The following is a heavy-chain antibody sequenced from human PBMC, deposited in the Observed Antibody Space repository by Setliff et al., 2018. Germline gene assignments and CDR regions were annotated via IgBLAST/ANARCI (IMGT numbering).Heavy chain of an antibody. D-gene: IGHD1-26*01. CDR3: ARAGDAATNRKGVFEF. Sequence: ASVKVSCKASGGSFNNYPISWVRQAPGHGLEWMGIINVSGGSASYAEKFQGRVTMTRDTSTSTIYMELASLIYDDTAVYYCARAGDAATNRKGVFEFWGQGTLVTVSS. J-gene: IGHJ4*02. CDR1: GGSFNNYP. V-gene: IGHV1-46*02. CDR2: INVSGGSA.